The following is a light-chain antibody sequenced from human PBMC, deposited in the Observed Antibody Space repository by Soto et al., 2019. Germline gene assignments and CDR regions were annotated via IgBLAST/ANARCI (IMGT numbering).Light chain of an antibody. Sequence: EIVMTQSPATLSVSPGERATLSFSSSQSVATNLAWYQQKPGQPPRLLIYGASTRATGIPARFSGSGSGTAFTLTISSLKSEDFAVYYCQQYNNWHTITFGQGTRLEIK. CDR1: QSVATN. CDR3: QQYNNWHTIT. J-gene: IGKJ5*01. V-gene: IGKV3-15*01. CDR2: GAS.